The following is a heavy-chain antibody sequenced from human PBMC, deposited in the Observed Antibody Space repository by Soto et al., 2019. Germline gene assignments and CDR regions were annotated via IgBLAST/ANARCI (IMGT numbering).Heavy chain of an antibody. CDR2: IWFDGRNR. CDR3: ARSRNYGDSYGMGV. D-gene: IGHD1-7*01. Sequence: QVQLVESGGGVVQPGRSLRLSCAASGFPFSSYGMHWVRQAPGKGLEWVAVIWFDGRNRYHADSVKGRFTISRDNSKNNLYLQMNSLRAEDTAVYYCARSRNYGDSYGMGVWGQGTTVTVPS. J-gene: IGHJ6*02. V-gene: IGHV3-33*01. CDR1: GFPFSSYG.